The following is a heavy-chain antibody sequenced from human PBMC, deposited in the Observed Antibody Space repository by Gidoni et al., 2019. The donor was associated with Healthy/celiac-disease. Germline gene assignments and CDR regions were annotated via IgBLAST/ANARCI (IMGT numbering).Heavy chain of an antibody. J-gene: IGHJ4*02. CDR2: ISGSGGST. CDR3: AKERGYSSGRDPNGRYYFDY. D-gene: IGHD6-19*01. CDR1: GFTFSSYA. Sequence: EVQLLESGGGLVQPGGSLRLSCAASGFTFSSYAMSWVRQAPGKGLEWVSAISGSGGSTYYADSVKGRFTISRDNSKNTLYLQMNSLRAEDTAVYYCAKERGYSSGRDPNGRYYFDYWGQGTLVTVSS. V-gene: IGHV3-23*01.